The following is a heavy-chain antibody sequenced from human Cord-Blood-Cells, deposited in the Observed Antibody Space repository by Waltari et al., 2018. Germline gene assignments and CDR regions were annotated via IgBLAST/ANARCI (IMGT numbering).Heavy chain of an antibody. CDR2: IYYSGST. CDR1: GGSISSHY. J-gene: IGHJ3*02. CDR3: ARKGRYCSSTSCYNVAFDI. D-gene: IGHD2-2*02. Sequence: QVQLQESGPGLVKPSETLSLTCTVSGGSISSHYWSWIRQPPGKGLEWIGYIYYSGSTNCKPALKSRVTISVDTSKNQFSLRLSSVTAADTAVYYCARKGRYCSSTSCYNVAFDIWGQGTMVTVSS. V-gene: IGHV4-59*11.